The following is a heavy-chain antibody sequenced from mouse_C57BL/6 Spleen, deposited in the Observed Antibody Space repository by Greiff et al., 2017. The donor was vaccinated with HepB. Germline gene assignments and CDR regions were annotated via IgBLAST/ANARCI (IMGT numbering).Heavy chain of an antibody. D-gene: IGHD2-4*01. Sequence: QVQLQQPGAELVMPGASVKLSCKASGYTFTSYWMHWVKQRPGQGLEWIGEIDPSDSYTNYNQKFKGKSTLPVDKSSSTAYMQLSSLTSEDSAVYYCARGDDYDHGYFDVWGTGTTVTVSS. V-gene: IGHV1-69*01. CDR1: GYTFTSYW. CDR2: IDPSDSYT. J-gene: IGHJ1*03. CDR3: ARGDDYDHGYFDV.